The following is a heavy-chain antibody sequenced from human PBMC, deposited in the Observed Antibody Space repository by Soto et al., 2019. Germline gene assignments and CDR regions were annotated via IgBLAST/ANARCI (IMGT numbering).Heavy chain of an antibody. D-gene: IGHD3-10*01. CDR1: GYTLTELS. Sequence: GASVKVSCKVSGYTLTELSIHWVRQAPGKGLEWMGGFDPEDGETIYAQKFQGRVTMTEDTSTDTAYMELSSLRSEDTAVYYCATDLMVRGVHRARFDYWGQGTLVTVSS. CDR3: ATDLMVRGVHRARFDY. CDR2: FDPEDGET. J-gene: IGHJ4*02. V-gene: IGHV1-24*01.